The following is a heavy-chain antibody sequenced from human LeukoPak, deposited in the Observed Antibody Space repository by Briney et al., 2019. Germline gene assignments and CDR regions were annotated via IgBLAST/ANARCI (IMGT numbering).Heavy chain of an antibody. J-gene: IGHJ4*02. CDR2: INPSGSST. D-gene: IGHD2-8*02. CDR1: GGNFSREG. V-gene: IGHV1-46*01. CDR3: AREESGGYFDY. Sequence: ASVKVSCKTYGGNFSREGLSWVRQAPGQGLEWMGLINPSGSSTNYAQKFRGRVTMTRDTSTATVYMELSSLRSEDTAVYYCAREESGGYFDYGGQGTLVTVSS.